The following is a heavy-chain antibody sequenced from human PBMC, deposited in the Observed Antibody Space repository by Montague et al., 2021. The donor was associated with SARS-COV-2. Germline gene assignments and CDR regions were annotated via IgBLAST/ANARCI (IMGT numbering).Heavy chain of an antibody. CDR2: VSASGST. D-gene: IGHD6-13*01. CDR3: ARDVVAAPGTFDY. CDR1: GDSTSYFY. Sequence: SETLSLTCTVSGDSTSYFYWSWIRQPAGKGLEWIGRVSASGSTNYNPSLNSRVTMSVDTSKKQFSLRLSSVTAADTAVYYCARDVVAAPGTFDYWGQGTLVTVSS. J-gene: IGHJ4*02. V-gene: IGHV4-4*07.